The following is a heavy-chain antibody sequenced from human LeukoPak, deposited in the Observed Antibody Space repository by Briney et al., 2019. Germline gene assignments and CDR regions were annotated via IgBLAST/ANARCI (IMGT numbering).Heavy chain of an antibody. Sequence: GGSLRLSCAASEFRFSSYAMSWVRQAPGKGLEWVSGISVSGGSTDYADSVKGRFTISRDNSENTLYLQMNSLRAEDTAVYYCVPTRGEVFYASSGDYQIIDSCGQGTQVTVSS. D-gene: IGHD3-22*01. CDR1: EFRFSSYA. CDR2: ISVSGGST. CDR3: VPTRGEVFYASSGDYQIIDS. V-gene: IGHV3-23*01. J-gene: IGHJ4*02.